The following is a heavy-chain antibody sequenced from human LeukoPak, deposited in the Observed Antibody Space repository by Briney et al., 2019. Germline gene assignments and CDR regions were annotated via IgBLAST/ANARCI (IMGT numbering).Heavy chain of an antibody. J-gene: IGHJ4*02. CDR1: GGSISNYY. CDR3: AREDYCSGGICYPMKFDY. V-gene: IGHV4-59*01. D-gene: IGHD2-15*01. Sequence: SETLSLTCTVSGGSISNYYWSWIRQPPGKGLEWIGFVYYDGTTNYSPSLRSRVTISVDTSKNQFSLNVSSVTAADTAVYYCAREDYCSGGICYPMKFDYWGQGTLATVSS. CDR2: VYYDGTT.